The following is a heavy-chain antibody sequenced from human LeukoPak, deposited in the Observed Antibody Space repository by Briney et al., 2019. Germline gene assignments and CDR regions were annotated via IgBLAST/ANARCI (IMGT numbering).Heavy chain of an antibody. CDR1: GFTFSSNW. Sequence: PGGSLRLSCATSGFTFSSNWMSWVRHVPGRGLDWVANIKPDGSAQYCAASVKGRFTVSRDNAMNSLYLQMNSLRVEDTAVYYCARANNSSWHNWGQGTLVTVSA. J-gene: IGHJ4*02. CDR2: IKPDGSAQ. CDR3: ARANNSSWHN. V-gene: IGHV3-7*01. D-gene: IGHD6-13*01.